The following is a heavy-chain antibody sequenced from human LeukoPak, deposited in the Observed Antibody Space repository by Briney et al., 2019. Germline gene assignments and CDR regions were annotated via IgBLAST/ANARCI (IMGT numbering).Heavy chain of an antibody. J-gene: IGHJ6*03. CDR3: ARVMMGATVTTFHYYCMDV. D-gene: IGHD4-11*01. CDR1: GFTFSHYS. Sequence: GGSLRLSCAACGFTFSHYSIDWVRQAPGKGLERVASITSSSSHIYYADSVKGRFTISRDNAKNELYLQMNSLRAGDTAIYYCARVMMGATVTTFHYYCMDVWGVGTTVTVSS. V-gene: IGHV3-21*01. CDR2: ITSSSSHI.